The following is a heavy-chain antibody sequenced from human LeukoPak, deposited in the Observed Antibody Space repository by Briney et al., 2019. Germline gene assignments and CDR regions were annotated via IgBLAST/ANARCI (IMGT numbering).Heavy chain of an antibody. J-gene: IGHJ4*02. CDR2: ISAYNGNT. CDR1: GYTFTSYG. CDR3: ARDRGGYSGETSDY. D-gene: IGHD5-12*01. V-gene: IGHV1-18*01. Sequence: GASVKVSCKASGYTFTSYGTSWVRQAPGQGLEWMGWISAYNGNTNYAQKLQGRVTMTTDTSTSTAYMELRSLRSDDTAVYYCARDRGGYSGETSDYWGQGTLVTVSS.